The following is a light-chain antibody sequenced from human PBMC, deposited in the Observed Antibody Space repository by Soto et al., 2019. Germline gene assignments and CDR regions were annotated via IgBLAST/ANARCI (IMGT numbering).Light chain of an antibody. V-gene: IGLV1-40*01. CDR2: GNR. Sequence: QSVLTQPPSVSGAPGQRVTISCTGNNSNLGAGYDVHWYQQLPGAAPKLVIFGNRNRPSGVPERFSGSKSGTSASLAITGLQAEDEADYYCSSDSPTGVRLFGGGTKLTVL. CDR3: SSDSPTGVRL. CDR1: NSNLGAGYD. J-gene: IGLJ2*01.